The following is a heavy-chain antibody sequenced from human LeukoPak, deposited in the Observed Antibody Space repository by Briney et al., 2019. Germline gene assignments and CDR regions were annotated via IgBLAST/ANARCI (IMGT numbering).Heavy chain of an antibody. CDR3: ARLVFVWFGELGRFDP. CDR2: IYYSGST. J-gene: IGHJ5*02. V-gene: IGHV4-39*01. CDR1: GGSISSSSYY. Sequence: SETLSLTCTVSGGSISSSSYYWGWIRQPPGKGLEWIGSIYYSGSTYYNPSLKSRVTISVDTSKNQFSLKLSSVTAADTAVYYSARLVFVWFGELGRFDPWGQETLVTVSS. D-gene: IGHD3-10*01.